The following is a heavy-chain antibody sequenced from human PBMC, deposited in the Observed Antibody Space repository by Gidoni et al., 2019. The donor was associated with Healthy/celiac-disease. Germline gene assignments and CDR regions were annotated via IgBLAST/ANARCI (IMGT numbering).Heavy chain of an antibody. CDR1: GYPITGYN. Sequence: QVQLVQSGAEVKKPGASVKVSCKASGYPITGYNMHGGRQAPGQGLEGRGWINPNCGGTNYAQKFQGRVTITMDTSISTAYMELSRLRSDDTAVYYCARGLGGNNFGIFGVVSTFGYWGQGTLVTVSS. CDR2: INPNCGGT. V-gene: IGHV1-2*02. D-gene: IGHD3-3*01. CDR3: ARGLGGNNFGIFGVVSTFGY. J-gene: IGHJ4*02.